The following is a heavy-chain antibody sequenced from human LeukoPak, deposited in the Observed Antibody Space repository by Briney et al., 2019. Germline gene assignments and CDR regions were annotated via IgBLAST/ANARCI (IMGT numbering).Heavy chain of an antibody. Sequence: SETLSLTCAVYGGSFSGYYWSWIRQPPGKGLEWIGYIYYSGSTYYNPSLKSRVTISVDTPKNQFSLKLSSVTAADTAVYYCAGLIRPGWFDPWGQGSLVTVSS. CDR2: IYYSGST. D-gene: IGHD1-14*01. CDR3: AGLIRPGWFDP. J-gene: IGHJ5*02. CDR1: GGSFSGYY. V-gene: IGHV4-59*08.